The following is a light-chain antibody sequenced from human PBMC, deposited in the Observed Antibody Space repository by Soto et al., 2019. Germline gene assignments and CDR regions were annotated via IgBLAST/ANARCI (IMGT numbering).Light chain of an antibody. CDR2: GAS. V-gene: IGKV3-15*01. J-gene: IGKJ1*01. CDR1: QSVSTK. CDR3: QQYNNWPRK. Sequence: EIVMTQSPATLSVSPGERATLSCRASQSVSTKLAWYQQKPGQAPRLLIYGASTRATGIPARFSGSGSGTEFTLTISSLQSEDFAVYYCQQYNNWPRKFGQGTKVEIK.